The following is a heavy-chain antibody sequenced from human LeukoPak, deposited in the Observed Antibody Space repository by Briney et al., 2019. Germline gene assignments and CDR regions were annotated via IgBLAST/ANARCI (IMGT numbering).Heavy chain of an antibody. CDR2: ISAYNGNT. D-gene: IGHD6-19*01. J-gene: IGHJ5*02. Sequence: ASVKVSCKASGGTFSSYGISWVRQAPGQGLEWMGWISAYNGNTNYAQKLQGRVTMTTDTSTSTAYMELRSLRSDDTAVYYCAREAVAGTIWFDPWGQGTLDTVSS. CDR1: GGTFSSYG. CDR3: AREAVAGTIWFDP. V-gene: IGHV1-18*01.